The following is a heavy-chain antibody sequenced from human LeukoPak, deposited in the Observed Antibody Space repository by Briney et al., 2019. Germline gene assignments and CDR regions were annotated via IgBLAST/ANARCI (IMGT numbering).Heavy chain of an antibody. CDR1: GGSISSYY. V-gene: IGHV4-59*01. D-gene: IGHD1-1*01. Sequence: SETLSLTCTVSGGSISSYYWSWIRQPPGKGLEWIGYFYYSGSTNYNPSLKTRVTISVDTSKNQFSLKVSSVTAADTAVYYCARKRTGDQGYYFDYWGQGTLVTVSS. J-gene: IGHJ4*02. CDR3: ARKRTGDQGYYFDY. CDR2: FYYSGST.